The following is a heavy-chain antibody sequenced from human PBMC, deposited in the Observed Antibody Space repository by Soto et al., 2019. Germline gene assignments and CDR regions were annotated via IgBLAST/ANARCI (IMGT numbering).Heavy chain of an antibody. D-gene: IGHD1-26*01. Sequence: QLQLQESGPGLVKPSETLSLTCTVSGGSISSSYRWGWIRQPPGKGPEWIASIYYSGSTYYNPSLQSRVTISVDTSKDQFSLELRSVTAADAAVYYCARLVYYYHYYMDVWGKGTAVTVSS. CDR1: GGSISSSYR. V-gene: IGHV4-39*01. CDR2: IYYSGST. CDR3: ARLVYYYHYYMDV. J-gene: IGHJ6*03.